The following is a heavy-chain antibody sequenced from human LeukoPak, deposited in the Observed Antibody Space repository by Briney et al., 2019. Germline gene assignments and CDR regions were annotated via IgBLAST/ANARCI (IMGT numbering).Heavy chain of an antibody. D-gene: IGHD3-9*01. V-gene: IGHV1-2*06. J-gene: IGHJ4*02. Sequence: ASVKVSCKASGYTFTGYYIHWVRQAPGQGLEWMGRINPNNGGTNYAQKLQGRVTMTTDTSTSTAYMELRSLRSDDTAVYYCARGSGMIYDILTGYSHPGDYWGQGTLVTVSS. CDR2: INPNNGGT. CDR1: GYTFTGYY. CDR3: ARGSGMIYDILTGYSHPGDY.